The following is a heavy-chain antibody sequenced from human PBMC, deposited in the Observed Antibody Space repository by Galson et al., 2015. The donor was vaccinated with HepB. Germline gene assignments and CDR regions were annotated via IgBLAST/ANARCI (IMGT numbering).Heavy chain of an antibody. CDR3: ARGVDGSFDY. Sequence: SVKVSCKASGFTFTSYDLNWVRQATGQGLEWMGWMNPNNGNTGYAQKFQGRVIMTRNTSISTAYMELSSLRPEDTAVYYCARGVDGSFDYWGQGTLVTVSS. D-gene: IGHD5-24*01. CDR2: MNPNNGNT. CDR1: GFTFTSYD. J-gene: IGHJ4*02. V-gene: IGHV1-8*01.